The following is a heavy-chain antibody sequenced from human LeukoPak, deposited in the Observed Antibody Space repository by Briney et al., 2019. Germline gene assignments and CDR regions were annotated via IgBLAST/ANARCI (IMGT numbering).Heavy chain of an antibody. CDR2: INHSGST. D-gene: IGHD3-10*01. J-gene: IGHJ6*03. CDR1: GGSFSGYY. CDR3: ARGRANYYGSGSYLNFYYYYYMDV. V-gene: IGHV4-34*01. Sequence: SETLSLTCAVYGGSFSGYYWSWIRQPPGKGLEWIGEINHSGSTNYNPSLKSRVTISVDTSKNQFSLKLSSVTAADTAVYYCARGRANYYGSGSYLNFYYYYYMDVWGKGTTVTVSS.